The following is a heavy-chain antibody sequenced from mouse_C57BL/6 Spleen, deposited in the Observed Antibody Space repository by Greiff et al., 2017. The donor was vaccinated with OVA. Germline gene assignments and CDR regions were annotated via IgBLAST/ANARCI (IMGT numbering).Heavy chain of an antibody. CDR1: GYAFSSYW. CDR3: ARYDYDGNWYFDV. Sequence: QVQLQQSGAELVKPGASVKISCKASGYAFSSYWMNWVKQRPGKGLEWIGQIYPGDGDTNYNGKFKGKATLTADKSSSTAYMQLSSLTSEDSAVYFCARYDYDGNWYFDVWGTGTTVTVSS. V-gene: IGHV1-80*01. D-gene: IGHD2-4*01. CDR2: IYPGDGDT. J-gene: IGHJ1*03.